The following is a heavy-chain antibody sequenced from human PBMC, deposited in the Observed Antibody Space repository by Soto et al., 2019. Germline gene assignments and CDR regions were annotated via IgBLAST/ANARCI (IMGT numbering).Heavy chain of an antibody. CDR3: ARPNFGDYQLDY. CDR2: IIPIFGTA. D-gene: IGHD4-17*01. Sequence: QVQLVQSGAEVKKPGSSVKVSCKASGGTFSSYAISWVRQAPGQGLEWMGGIIPIFGTANYAQKFQDRVTITADESMRTAYMEMSSLRSEDTAVYYCARPNFGDYQLDYWGQGTLGTVSS. J-gene: IGHJ4*02. CDR1: GGTFSSYA. V-gene: IGHV1-69*01.